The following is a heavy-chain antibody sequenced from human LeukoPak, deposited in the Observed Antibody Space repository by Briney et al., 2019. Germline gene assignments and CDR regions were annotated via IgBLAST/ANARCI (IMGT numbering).Heavy chain of an antibody. CDR3: ASTGYGDYLVDYYYYMDV. V-gene: IGHV1-69*13. Sequence: SVKVSCKASGYTFTSYYMHWVRQAPGQGLEWMGGIIPIFGTANYAQKFQGRVTITADESTSTAYMELSSLRSEDTAVYYCASTGYGDYLVDYYYYMDVWGKGTTVTISS. D-gene: IGHD4-17*01. J-gene: IGHJ6*03. CDR2: IIPIFGTA. CDR1: GYTFTSYY.